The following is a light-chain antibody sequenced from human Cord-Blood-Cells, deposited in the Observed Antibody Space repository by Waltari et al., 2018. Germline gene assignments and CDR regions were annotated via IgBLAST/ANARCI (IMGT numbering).Light chain of an antibody. V-gene: IGLV2-11*01. CDR2: DVS. Sequence: QSALTQPRSVSGSPGQSVTISCTGTSSDVGGYNYVSWYQQHPGKAPKLMIYDVSKRPSGFPDRFAISKSGNPASLTISGLQSEDEADYYCCSYAGSYTYVFGTGTKVTVL. J-gene: IGLJ1*01. CDR1: SSDVGGYNY. CDR3: CSYAGSYTYV.